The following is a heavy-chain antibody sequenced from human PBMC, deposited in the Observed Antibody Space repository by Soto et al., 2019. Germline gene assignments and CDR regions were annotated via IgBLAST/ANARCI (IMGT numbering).Heavy chain of an antibody. CDR3: ARDRDNWNYVDKSRFDS. CDR2: INHSGGT. Sequence: SETLSLTCAVYGGSFSGFYWSWIRQPPGKGLEWIGEINHSGGTNYNPSLKSRVTISVDTSKNQFSLKLSSVTAADTAVYYCARDRDNWNYVDKSRFDSWGQGTLVTVSS. CDR1: GGSFSGFY. J-gene: IGHJ5*01. V-gene: IGHV4-34*01. D-gene: IGHD1-7*01.